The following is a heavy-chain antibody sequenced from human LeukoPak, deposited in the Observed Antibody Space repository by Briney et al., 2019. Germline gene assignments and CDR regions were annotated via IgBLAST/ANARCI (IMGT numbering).Heavy chain of an antibody. J-gene: IGHJ5*02. D-gene: IGHD2-2*03. CDR2: ISAYNGNT. V-gene: IGHV1-18*01. CDR1: GYTFTSYG. Sequence: GASVNVSCKASGYTFTSYGISWVRQAPGQGLEWMGWISAYNGNTNYAQKLQGRVTMTTDTSTSTAYMELRSLRSDDTAVYYCARDGYCSSTSCQDWFDPWGQGTLVTVSS. CDR3: ARDGYCSSTSCQDWFDP.